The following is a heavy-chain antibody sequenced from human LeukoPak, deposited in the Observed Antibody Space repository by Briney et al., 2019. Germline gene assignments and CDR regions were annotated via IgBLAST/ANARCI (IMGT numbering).Heavy chain of an antibody. D-gene: IGHD2-8*02. CDR2: ITGSGGST. Sequence: GSLRLSCAASGFTFSIHGMNWVRQGPGRGLEWVSGITGSGGSTYYAHSVKGRFTISRDNSKNTVYLQLNSLRAEDTAVYYCARDLSQIALTDWGQGTLVTVSS. V-gene: IGHV3-23*01. CDR1: GFTFSIHG. J-gene: IGHJ4*02. CDR3: ARDLSQIALTD.